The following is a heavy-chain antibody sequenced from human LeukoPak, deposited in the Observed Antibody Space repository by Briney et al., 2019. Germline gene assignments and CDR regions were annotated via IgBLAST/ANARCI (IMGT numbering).Heavy chain of an antibody. V-gene: IGHV4-38-2*01. CDR2: IYHTGST. CDR3: ARRGYAGYDSLYYFDY. J-gene: IGHJ4*02. Sequence: SETLSLTCGVSGYSISSGYYWGWIRQPPGKGLEWIGSIYHTGSTYYNPSLKSRVTISVDTSKNHFSLKLSSVTAAGTAVYYCARRGYAGYDSLYYFDYWGQGTLVTVSS. CDR1: GYSISSGYY. D-gene: IGHD5-12*01.